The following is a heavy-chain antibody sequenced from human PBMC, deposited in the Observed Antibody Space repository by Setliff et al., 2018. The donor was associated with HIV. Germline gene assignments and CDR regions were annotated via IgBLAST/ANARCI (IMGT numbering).Heavy chain of an antibody. Sequence: SETLSLTCAVYGGSFNDYYWTWIRQPPGKGLEWIGEIDHSGSTKYHASLKSRVTISIDTSKNQISLKFSSVTAADTAVYYCARGLNYYGSGSYLPLGYWGLGTLVTVSS. V-gene: IGHV4-34*01. CDR1: GGSFNDYY. D-gene: IGHD3-10*01. J-gene: IGHJ4*02. CDR3: ARGLNYYGSGSYLPLGY. CDR2: IDHSGST.